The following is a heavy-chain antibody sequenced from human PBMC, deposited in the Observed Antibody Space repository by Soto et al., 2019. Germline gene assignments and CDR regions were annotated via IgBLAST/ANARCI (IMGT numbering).Heavy chain of an antibody. D-gene: IGHD2-15*01. V-gene: IGHV5-51*01. CDR3: ARQVEVFGNNYCDY. CDR1: GYSFTSYW. J-gene: IGHJ4*02. Sequence: EVQLVQPGAEVKKPGESLKISCKGSGYSFTSYWIGWVRQMPGQGLEWMGIIYPGYSDTRYSPSFHGQVTISADKSISTADLQWSSLKASDTALYYCARQVEVFGNNYCDYWGQGTQVTFSA. CDR2: IYPGYSDT.